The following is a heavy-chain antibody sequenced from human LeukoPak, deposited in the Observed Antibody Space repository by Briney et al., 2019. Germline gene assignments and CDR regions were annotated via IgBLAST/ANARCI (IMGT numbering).Heavy chain of an antibody. CDR1: GFTFSNAW. CDR2: IRSKANSYAT. CDR3: TGRIAAAGPIYYYYYMDV. Sequence: GGSLRLSCAASGFTFSNAWMSWVRQASGKGLEWVGRIRSKANSYATAYAASVKGRFTISRDDSKNTAYLQMNSLKTEDTAVYYCTGRIAAAGPIYYYYYMDVWGKGTTVTVSS. D-gene: IGHD6-13*01. V-gene: IGHV3-73*01. J-gene: IGHJ6*03.